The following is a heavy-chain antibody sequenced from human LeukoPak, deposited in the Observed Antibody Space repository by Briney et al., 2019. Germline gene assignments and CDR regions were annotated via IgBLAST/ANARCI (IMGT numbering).Heavy chain of an antibody. CDR1: GGSISSSSYY. CDR2: IYYSGST. CDR3: ARQPPRAAAGPDYFDY. V-gene: IGHV4-39*01. J-gene: IGHJ4*02. Sequence: SETLSLTCTVSGGSISSSSYYWGWIRQPPGKGLEWIGSIYYSGSTYYNPSLKSRVTISVDTSKNQFSLKLSPVTAADTAVYYCARQPPRAAAGPDYFDYWGQGTLVTVSS. D-gene: IGHD6-13*01.